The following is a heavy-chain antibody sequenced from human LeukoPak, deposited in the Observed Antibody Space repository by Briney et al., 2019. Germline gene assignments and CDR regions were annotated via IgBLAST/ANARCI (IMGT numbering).Heavy chain of an antibody. D-gene: IGHD7-27*01. CDR3: AKSPSWGSGLDAFDI. Sequence: SETLSLTCTVSGGSISNYYWSWIRQPPGKGLEWIGYIYYTGSTKYNPSLKSRVTLSVDSSKTQFSLKLTSVTAADTAVYYCAKSPSWGSGLDAFDIWGQGTMVTVSS. V-gene: IGHV4-59*01. CDR1: GGSISNYY. J-gene: IGHJ3*02. CDR2: IYYTGST.